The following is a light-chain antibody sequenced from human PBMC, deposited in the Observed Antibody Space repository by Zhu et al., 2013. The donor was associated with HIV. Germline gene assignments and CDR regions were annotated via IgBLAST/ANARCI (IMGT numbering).Light chain of an antibody. CDR3: HQNYESPPT. Sequence: DTQMTQSPSTLSASVGDRVTMTCRASQSVSTWVAWYQHKPGKAPNLLIFGAFSLQGGVPPRFSGSGSGTDFTLTISSLQPEDFATYYCHQNYESPPTFGQGTKVEI. CDR1: QSVSTW. V-gene: IGKV1-39*01. J-gene: IGKJ1*01. CDR2: GAF.